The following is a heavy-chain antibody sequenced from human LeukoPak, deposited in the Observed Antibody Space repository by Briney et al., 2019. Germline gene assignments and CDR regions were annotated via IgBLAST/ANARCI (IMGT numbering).Heavy chain of an antibody. Sequence: GESLKISCKGSGYSFTSYWIGWVRQMPGKGLEWMGIIYPGDSDTRYSPSFQGQVTISADKSTSTAYLQWSSLKASDTAMYYCARPTYCGGNCYPDWYFDLWGRGTLVTVSS. V-gene: IGHV5-51*01. CDR2: IYPGDSDT. J-gene: IGHJ2*01. D-gene: IGHD2-21*02. CDR3: ARPTYCGGNCYPDWYFDL. CDR1: GYSFTSYW.